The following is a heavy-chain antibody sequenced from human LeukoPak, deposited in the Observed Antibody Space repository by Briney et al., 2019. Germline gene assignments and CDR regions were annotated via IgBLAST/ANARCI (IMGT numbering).Heavy chain of an antibody. CDR3: ARDRPAVGATRSDAFDI. CDR1: GGSISSYY. CDR2: IYYSGST. D-gene: IGHD1-26*01. J-gene: IGHJ3*02. V-gene: IGHV4-59*01. Sequence: PSETLSLTCTVSGGSISSYYWSWIRQPPGKGLERIGYIYYSGSTNYNPSLKSRVTISVDTSKNQFSLKLSSVTAADTAVYYCARDRPAVGATRSDAFDIWGQGTMVTVSS.